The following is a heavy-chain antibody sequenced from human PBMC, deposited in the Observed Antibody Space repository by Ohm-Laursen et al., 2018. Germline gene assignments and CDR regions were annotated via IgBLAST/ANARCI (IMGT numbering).Heavy chain of an antibody. CDR1: GFTFSTYW. Sequence: SLRLSCTASGFTFSTYWMSWVRQAPGKGLEWVATIKKDESEKYYVDPVKGRFTISRDNAKNSLYLQMNSLRAEDTALYYCAKGGSGWANWFDAWGQGTLVTVSS. D-gene: IGHD6-19*01. J-gene: IGHJ5*02. CDR2: IKKDESEK. CDR3: AKGGSGWANWFDA. V-gene: IGHV3-7*03.